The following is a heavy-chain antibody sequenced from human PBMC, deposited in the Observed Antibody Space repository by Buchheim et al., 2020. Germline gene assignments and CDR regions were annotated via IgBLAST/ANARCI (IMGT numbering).Heavy chain of an antibody. CDR2: INHSGST. CDR1: GGSFSGYY. V-gene: IGHV4-34*01. Sequence: QVQLQQWGAGLLKPSETLSLTCAVYGGSFSGYYWSWIRQPPGKGLEWIGEINHSGSTNYNPSLKSRVTISVDTSKNQFYLKLSSVTAADTAVYYCARVDYYDSSGYPKLDYWGQGTL. CDR3: ARVDYYDSSGYPKLDY. D-gene: IGHD3-22*01. J-gene: IGHJ4*02.